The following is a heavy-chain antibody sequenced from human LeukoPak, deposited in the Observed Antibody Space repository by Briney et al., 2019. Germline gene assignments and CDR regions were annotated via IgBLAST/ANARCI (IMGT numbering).Heavy chain of an antibody. CDR1: GFTFDDYG. CDR2: INWNGGST. CDR3: ASCLYDILTGPLDYYYGMDV. D-gene: IGHD3-9*01. V-gene: IGHV3-20*04. J-gene: IGHJ6*02. Sequence: GGSLRLSCAASGFTFDDYGMSWVRQAPGKGLEWVSGINWNGGSTGYADSVKGRFTISRDNAKNSLYLQMNSLRAEDTAVYYCASCLYDILTGPLDYYYGMDVWGQGTTVTVSS.